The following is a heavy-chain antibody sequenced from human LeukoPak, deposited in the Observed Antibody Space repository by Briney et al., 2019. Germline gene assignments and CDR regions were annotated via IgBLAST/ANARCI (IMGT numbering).Heavy chain of an antibody. CDR2: ISSSGSTV. Sequence: GGSLRLSCAASGFTFSSYEMNWVRQAPGKGLEWVSYISSSGSTVYYADSVKGRFTISRDNAKNSLYLQMNSLRAEDTAVYYCARELRTPYDILGRGNAFDIWGHATMVTVSS. CDR1: GFTFSSYE. D-gene: IGHD3-9*01. CDR3: ARELRTPYDILGRGNAFDI. V-gene: IGHV3-48*03. J-gene: IGHJ3*02.